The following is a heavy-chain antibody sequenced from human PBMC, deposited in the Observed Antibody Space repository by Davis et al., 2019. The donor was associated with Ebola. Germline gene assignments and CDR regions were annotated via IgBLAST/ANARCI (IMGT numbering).Heavy chain of an antibody. CDR2: ISSSSSTI. V-gene: IGHV3-48*02. CDR1: GFTFSSYS. D-gene: IGHD3-10*01. J-gene: IGHJ4*02. CDR3: ARNYYGSGSHG. Sequence: GESLKISCAAPGFTFSSYSMNWVRQAPGKGLEWVSYISSSSSTIYYADSVKGRFTVSRDNAKNSVYLQMNSLRDEDTAVYYCARNYYGSGSHGWGQGTLVTVSS.